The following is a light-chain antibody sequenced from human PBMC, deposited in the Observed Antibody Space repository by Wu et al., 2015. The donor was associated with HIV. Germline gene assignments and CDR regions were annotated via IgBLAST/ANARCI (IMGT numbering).Light chain of an antibody. V-gene: IGKV1-27*01. CDR1: QDISNY. CDR3: QXYYHTAPWT. CDR2: SAS. Sequence: DIQMTQSPSSLSASVGDRISITCRASQDISNYLAWFQQKPGKVPRLLIYSASTLQSGVPSRFSGSGSGTDFTLTISSLQPEDVATXYXQXYYHTAPWTFGKDPGGDQT. J-gene: IGKJ1*01.